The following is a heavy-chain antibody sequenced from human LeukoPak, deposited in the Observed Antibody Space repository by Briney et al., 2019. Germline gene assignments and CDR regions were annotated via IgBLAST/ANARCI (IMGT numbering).Heavy chain of an antibody. CDR1: GGSFSGYY. CDR2: INHSGST. Sequence: PSETLSLTCAVYGGSFSGYYWSWIRQPPGKGLEWIGEINHSGSTNYNPSLKSRVTISVDTSKNQFSLKLSSVTAEDTAVYYCARGLYCSGGSCYSAWFDPWGQGTLVTVSS. V-gene: IGHV4-34*01. J-gene: IGHJ5*02. D-gene: IGHD2-15*01. CDR3: ARGLYCSGGSCYSAWFDP.